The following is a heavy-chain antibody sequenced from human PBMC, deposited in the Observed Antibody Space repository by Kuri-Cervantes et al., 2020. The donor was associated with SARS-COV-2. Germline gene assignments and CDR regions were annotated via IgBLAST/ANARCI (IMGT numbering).Heavy chain of an antibody. CDR1: GFLFIASA. CDR3: AKDNWRVITIFGATRSDYYMDV. Sequence: GGSLKLSCEVSGFLFIASAIHWVRQGSGKGLEWVGRVRGKANNYATAYAASVKGRFTISRDDSKNMAYLQMNSLRAEDTAVYYCAKDNWRVITIFGATRSDYYMDVWGKGTTVTVSS. J-gene: IGHJ6*03. V-gene: IGHV3-73*01. D-gene: IGHD3-3*01. CDR2: VRGKANNYAT.